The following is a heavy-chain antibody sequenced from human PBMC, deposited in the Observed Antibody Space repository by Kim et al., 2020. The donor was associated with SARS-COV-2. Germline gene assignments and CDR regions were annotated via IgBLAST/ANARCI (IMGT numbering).Heavy chain of an antibody. D-gene: IGHD3-10*01. J-gene: IGHJ4*02. CDR3: ARDGGPPSYYYGSGSFDY. CDR2: IYYSGST. Sequence: SETLSLTCTVSGGSISSGGYYWSWIRQHPGKGLEWIGYIYYSGSTYYNPSLKSRVTISVDTSKNQFSLKLSSVTAADTAVYYCARDGGPPSYYYGSGSFDYWGQGTLVTVSS. CDR1: GGSISSGGYY. V-gene: IGHV4-31*03.